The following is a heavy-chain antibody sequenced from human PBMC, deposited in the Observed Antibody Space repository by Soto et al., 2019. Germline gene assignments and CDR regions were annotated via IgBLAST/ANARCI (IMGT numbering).Heavy chain of an antibody. CDR1: GGTXSSYA. D-gene: IGHD5-18*01. V-gene: IGHV1-69*13. CDR3: ARTYTAMSHFDY. J-gene: IGHJ4*02. Sequence: GASVKVSCKASGGTXSSYAISWVRQAPGQGLEWMGGIIPIFGTANYAQKFQGRVTITADESTSTAYMELSSLRSEDTAVYYCARTYTAMSHFDYWGQGTLVTVSS. CDR2: IIPIFGTA.